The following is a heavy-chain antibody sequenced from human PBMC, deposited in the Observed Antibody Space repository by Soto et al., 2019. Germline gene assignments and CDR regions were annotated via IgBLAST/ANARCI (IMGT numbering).Heavy chain of an antibody. D-gene: IGHD3-9*01. J-gene: IGHJ4*02. CDR1: GYTFTSDY. V-gene: IGHV1-46*01. CDR3: ASTLGNRLAVPY. CDR2: INTSGGST. Sequence: ASVKVSRKASGYTFTSDYMHWVLQGPGQGLEWMGIINTSGGSTSYAQNFQGRVTMTRDTSTSTVYMELSSLRSEDTAVYYCASTLGNRLAVPYWGQGTLVTVSS.